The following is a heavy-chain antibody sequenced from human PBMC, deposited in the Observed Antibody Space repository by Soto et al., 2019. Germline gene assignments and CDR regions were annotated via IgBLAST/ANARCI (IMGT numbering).Heavy chain of an antibody. CDR2: IIPIFGTA. J-gene: IGHJ5*02. Sequence: QVQLVQSGAEVKKPGSSVKVSCKAYGGTFSSYAISWVRQAPGQGLEWMGGIIPIFGTANYAQKFQGRVTITADESTSTAYMELSSLRSEDTAVYYCARVKGLEATMEGWFDPWGQGTLVTVSS. CDR3: ARVKGLEATMEGWFDP. CDR1: GGTFSSYA. D-gene: IGHD5-12*01. V-gene: IGHV1-69*01.